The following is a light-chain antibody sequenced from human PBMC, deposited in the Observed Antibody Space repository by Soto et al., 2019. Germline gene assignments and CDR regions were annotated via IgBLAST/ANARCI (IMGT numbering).Light chain of an antibody. J-gene: IGKJ1*01. CDR2: GAS. CDR3: QQYGSSPTT. V-gene: IGKV3-20*01. CDR1: QSVTSNY. Sequence: EIVLTQSSGTLSLLPGERASLSRRASQSVTSNYLAWYQQAPGQAPRLLIFGASIRDTGIPDRFSGSGSGTDFTLTISRLEPEDFAVYHCQQYGSSPTTFGQGNKGDIK.